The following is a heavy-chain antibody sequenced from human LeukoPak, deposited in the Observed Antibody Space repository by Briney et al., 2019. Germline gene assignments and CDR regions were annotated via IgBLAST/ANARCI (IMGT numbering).Heavy chain of an antibody. CDR3: AKDLLRTRFSSHYFDY. CDR1: GFTFSRLW. J-gene: IGHJ4*02. CDR2: VRDDGREK. V-gene: IGHV3-7*01. Sequence: GGSLRLSCAASGFTFSRLWMTWVRQTPGRGLEWVASVRDDGREKSYADSVKGRFIISRDNAENSLFLQMTGLRVEDTAVYYCAKDLLRTRFSSHYFDYWGQGTLVTVSS. D-gene: IGHD1-7*01.